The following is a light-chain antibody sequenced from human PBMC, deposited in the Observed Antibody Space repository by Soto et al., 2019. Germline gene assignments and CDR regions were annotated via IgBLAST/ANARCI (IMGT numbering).Light chain of an antibody. CDR1: QAISSY. CDR2: AAS. V-gene: IGKV1-9*01. Sequence: DIQLTQAPSFLSASAGDRVSITCRASQAISSYLAWYQQKPGRAPKLLIYAASTLQSGVPSRFSGSGSGTEFTLTITSLQPEDFATYYCQQLNSFPITVGQGTRLEIK. CDR3: QQLNSFPIT. J-gene: IGKJ5*01.